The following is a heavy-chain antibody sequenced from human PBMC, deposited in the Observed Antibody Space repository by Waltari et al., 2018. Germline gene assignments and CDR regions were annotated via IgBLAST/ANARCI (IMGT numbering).Heavy chain of an antibody. CDR1: GFTFSTYS. J-gene: IGHJ4*02. CDR3: ARVGRDYGHRGDFDY. V-gene: IGHV3-21*01. CDR2: IRDSSSYI. D-gene: IGHD4-17*01. Sequence: EVQLVESGGGLVKPGGSLTLSCAASGFTFSTYSMNWVRQAPGKGLVWVSSIRDSSSYIYYADSVKGRFTISRDNAKNSLYLQMNSLRAEDTAVYYCARVGRDYGHRGDFDYWGQGTLVTVSS.